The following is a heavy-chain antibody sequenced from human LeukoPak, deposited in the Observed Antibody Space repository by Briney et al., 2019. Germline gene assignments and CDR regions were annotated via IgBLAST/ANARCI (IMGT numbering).Heavy chain of an antibody. Sequence: SVKVSCKASGGTFSSYAISWVRQAPGQGLEWMGGIIPIFGTANYAQKFQGRVTITADESTSTAYMELSSLRSEDTAVYYCARAADYGDYVSRFDPWGQGTLVTVSS. J-gene: IGHJ5*02. V-gene: IGHV1-69*13. CDR3: ARAADYGDYVSRFDP. CDR2: IIPIFGTA. CDR1: GGTFSSYA. D-gene: IGHD4-17*01.